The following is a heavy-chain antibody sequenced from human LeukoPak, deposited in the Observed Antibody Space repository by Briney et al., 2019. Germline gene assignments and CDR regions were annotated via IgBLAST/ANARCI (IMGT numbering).Heavy chain of an antibody. CDR3: ARRDLFYYYMDV. CDR2: IFSSGSA. Sequence: SETLSLTCNVSGGSISSYYWTWIRQPPGKALEWIGYIFSSGSAYYNPSLERRVTISLDTSKNHFSLELSHVTAADTAVYYCARRDLFYYYMDVWGKGTTVTVSS. V-gene: IGHV4-4*09. CDR1: GGSISSYY. J-gene: IGHJ6*03. D-gene: IGHD5-24*01.